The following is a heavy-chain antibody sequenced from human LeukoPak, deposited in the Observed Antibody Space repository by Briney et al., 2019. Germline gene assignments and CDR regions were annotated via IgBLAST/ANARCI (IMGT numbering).Heavy chain of an antibody. D-gene: IGHD3-9*01. CDR1: GFTFDDHA. Sequence: GGSLRLSCAASGFTFDDHAMHWVRQAPGKGLEWVSGISWNSGRIAYAASVKGRFTISRDNAKNSLYLQMNSLRAEDTALYYCAKDIAYDILTGYVFDYWGQGTLVTVSS. J-gene: IGHJ4*02. CDR2: ISWNSGRI. V-gene: IGHV3-9*01. CDR3: AKDIAYDILTGYVFDY.